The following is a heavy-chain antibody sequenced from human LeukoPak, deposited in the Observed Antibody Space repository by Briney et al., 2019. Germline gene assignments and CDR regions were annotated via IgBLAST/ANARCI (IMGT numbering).Heavy chain of an antibody. CDR3: AKEVRSSWYPYYYGMDV. Sequence: PGGSLRLSCAASGFTFSSYAMSWVRQAPGKGLEWVSAISGSGGSTYYADSVKGRFTISRDNSKNTLYPQMNSLRAEDTAVYYCAKEVRSSWYPYYYGMDVWGQGTTVTVSS. V-gene: IGHV3-23*01. J-gene: IGHJ6*02. CDR2: ISGSGGST. D-gene: IGHD6-13*01. CDR1: GFTFSSYA.